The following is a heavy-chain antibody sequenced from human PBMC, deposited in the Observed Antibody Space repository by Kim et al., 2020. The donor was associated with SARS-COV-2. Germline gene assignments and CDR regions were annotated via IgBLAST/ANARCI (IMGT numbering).Heavy chain of an antibody. CDR3: ARRVIGPDGAFDI. CDR2: INHSGST. CDR1: GGSFSGYY. V-gene: IGHV4-34*01. D-gene: IGHD3-22*01. Sequence: SETLSLTCAVYGGSFSGYYWSWIRQPPGKGLEWIGEINHSGSTNYNPSLKSRVTISVDTSKNQFSLKLSSVTAADTAVYYCARRVIGPDGAFDIWGQGTMVTVSS. J-gene: IGHJ3*02.